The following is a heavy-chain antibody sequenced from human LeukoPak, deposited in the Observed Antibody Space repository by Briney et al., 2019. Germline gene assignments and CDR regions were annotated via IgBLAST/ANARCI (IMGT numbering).Heavy chain of an antibody. CDR3: ARELPDYYDSSGSPDY. Sequence: GGSLRLSCAASGFTFSDYYMSWIRQAPGKGLEWVSYISSSGSTIYYVDSVKGRFTISRDNAKNSLYLQMNSLRAEDTAVYYCARELPDYYDSSGSPDYWGQGTLVTVSS. CDR1: GFTFSDYY. CDR2: ISSSGSTI. V-gene: IGHV3-11*01. D-gene: IGHD3-22*01. J-gene: IGHJ4*02.